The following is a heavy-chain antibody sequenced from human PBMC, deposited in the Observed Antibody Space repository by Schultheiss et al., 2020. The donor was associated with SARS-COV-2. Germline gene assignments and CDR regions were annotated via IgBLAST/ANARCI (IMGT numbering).Heavy chain of an antibody. CDR2: IYPGDSDT. CDR1: GYSFTSYW. V-gene: IGHV5-51*01. D-gene: IGHD1-7*01. Sequence: GGSLRLSCKGSGYSFTSYWIGWVRQMPGKGLEWMGIIYPGDSDTRYSPSFQGQVTISADKSISTAYLQWSSLQASDTAMYYCARGMEYNWNYAYWGQGTLVTVSS. CDR3: ARGMEYNWNYAY. J-gene: IGHJ4*02.